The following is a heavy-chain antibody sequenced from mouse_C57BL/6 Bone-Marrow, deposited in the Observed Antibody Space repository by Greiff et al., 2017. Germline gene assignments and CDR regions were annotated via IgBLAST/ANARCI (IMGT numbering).Heavy chain of an antibody. CDR2: IDSNSGGT. CDR3: ARSRRGYFDY. V-gene: IGHV1-72*01. J-gene: IGHJ2*01. Sequence: QVQLQQPGAELVKPGASVKLSCKASGYTFTSYWMHWVKQWPGRGLEWIGRIDSNSGGTKYNEKFKSKATLTVDKPSSTAYMQLSSLTSEDSAVYYCARSRRGYFDYWGQGTTLTVSS. CDR1: GYTFTSYW.